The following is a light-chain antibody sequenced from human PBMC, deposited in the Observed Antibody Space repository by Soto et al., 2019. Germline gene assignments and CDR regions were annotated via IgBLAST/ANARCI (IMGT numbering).Light chain of an antibody. V-gene: IGKV3-11*01. CDR3: QQGSA. CDR1: QSVSSF. CDR2: DAS. Sequence: EIVLTQSPATLSLSPGERATLSCRASQSVSSFLAWYQQKPGQAPRLLIYDASNRATGIPARFSGSGSGTDFTLTISFLEPEDFAVYYCQQGSAFGQGTRLEIK. J-gene: IGKJ5*01.